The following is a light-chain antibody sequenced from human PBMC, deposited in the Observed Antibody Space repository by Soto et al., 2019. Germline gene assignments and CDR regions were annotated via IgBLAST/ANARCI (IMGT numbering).Light chain of an antibody. Sequence: QSALTQPASVSGSPGQSITISCTGTSSDVGGYNYVSWYQQHPGKAPKLMIDEVSYRPSGVSNRFSGSKSGNTASRTISGLQAEDEADYYCSSYTRSSTVVFGGGTKLTVL. V-gene: IGLV2-14*01. CDR2: EVS. CDR1: SSDVGGYNY. CDR3: SSYTRSSTVV. J-gene: IGLJ2*01.